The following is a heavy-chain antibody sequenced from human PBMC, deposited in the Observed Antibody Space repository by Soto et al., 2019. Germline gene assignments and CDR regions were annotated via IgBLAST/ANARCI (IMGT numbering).Heavy chain of an antibody. CDR1: GFTFSDYY. CDR2: ISSSSSYT. CDR3: ARGAGDGYNWLYYFDY. Sequence: QVQLVESGGGLVKPGGSLRLSCAASGFTFSDYYRSWIRQAPGKGLEWVSYISSSSSYTNYADSVKGRFTISRDNAKNSLYLQMNSLRAEDTAVYYCARGAGDGYNWLYYFDYWGQGTLVTVSS. V-gene: IGHV3-11*05. J-gene: IGHJ4*02. D-gene: IGHD5-12*01.